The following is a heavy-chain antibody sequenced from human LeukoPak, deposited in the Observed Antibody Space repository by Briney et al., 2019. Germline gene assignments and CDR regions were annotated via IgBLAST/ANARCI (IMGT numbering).Heavy chain of an antibody. CDR3: ARLYYDILTGYFYLDS. CDR2: IYYIGNT. J-gene: IGHJ5*01. CDR1: GGSISTYY. V-gene: IGHV4-59*08. D-gene: IGHD3-9*01. Sequence: SETLSLTCTVSGGSISTYYWSWIRQPLGKGLEWIGHIYYIGNTNYNPSLKSRVTISVDTSKNQFSLKLSSVTAADTAVYYCARLYYDILTGYFYLDSWGQGTLVTVSS.